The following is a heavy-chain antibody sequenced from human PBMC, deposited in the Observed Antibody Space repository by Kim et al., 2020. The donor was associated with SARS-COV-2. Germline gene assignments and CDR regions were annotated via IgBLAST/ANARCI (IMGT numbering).Heavy chain of an antibody. J-gene: IGHJ4*02. Sequence: GGSLRLSCAVSGFTFTSSVMSWVRQAPGKGLEWVSVISSGGTSTHYADSVKGRFTISRDNSKNTLYLQMNSLRVDDTAVYFCAKRELSGSHSHFDYWGQGTPVTVSS. CDR3: AKRELSGSHSHFDY. CDR2: ISSGGTST. D-gene: IGHD1-26*01. CDR1: GFTFTSSV. V-gene: IGHV3-23*01.